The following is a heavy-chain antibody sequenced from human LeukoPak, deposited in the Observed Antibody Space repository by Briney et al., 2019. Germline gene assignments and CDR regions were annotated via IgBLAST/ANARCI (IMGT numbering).Heavy chain of an antibody. Sequence: SQTLSLTCAVSGGSISSGGYYWSWIRQHPGKGLEWIGYIYYSGSTYYNPSLKSRVTISVDTSKNQFSLKLSSVTAADTAVYYCAREATVTTRAHYYGMDVWGQGTTVTVSS. CDR2: IYYSGST. CDR3: AREATVTTRAHYYGMDV. J-gene: IGHJ6*02. CDR1: GGSISSGGYY. V-gene: IGHV4-31*11. D-gene: IGHD4-17*01.